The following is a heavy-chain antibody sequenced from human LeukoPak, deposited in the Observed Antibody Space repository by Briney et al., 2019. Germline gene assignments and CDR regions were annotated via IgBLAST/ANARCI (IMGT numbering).Heavy chain of an antibody. CDR3: APEKRDDSSGYYYVGFDY. CDR2: IIPIFGTA. CDR1: GGTFSSYA. D-gene: IGHD3-22*01. Sequence: SVKVSCKASGGTFSSYAISWVRQAPGQGLEWMGGIIPIFGTANYAQKFQGRVTITADKSTSTAYMELSSLRSEDTAVYYGAPEKRDDSSGYYYVGFDYWGQGTLVTVSS. V-gene: IGHV1-69*06. J-gene: IGHJ4*02.